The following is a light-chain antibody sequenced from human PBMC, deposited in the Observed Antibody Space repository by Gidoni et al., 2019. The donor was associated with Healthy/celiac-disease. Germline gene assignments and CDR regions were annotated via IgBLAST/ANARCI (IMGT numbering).Light chain of an antibody. Sequence: HSALTQPPASSGSPGQSVTISCTGTNSDVGTYNYLSWYQQDPGKAPTLMIYDVTKRPSGVPDRFSGSKSGNTASLTISGLQAEDEADYYCCSYAGRYVIIGGGTKLTVL. J-gene: IGLJ2*01. CDR2: DVT. CDR3: CSYAGRYVI. V-gene: IGLV2-11*01. CDR1: NSDVGTYNY.